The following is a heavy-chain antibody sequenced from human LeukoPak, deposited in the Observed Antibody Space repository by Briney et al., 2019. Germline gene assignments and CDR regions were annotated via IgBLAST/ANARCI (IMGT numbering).Heavy chain of an antibody. V-gene: IGHV1-69*05. Sequence: SVKVSCKASGGTFSSYAISWVRQAPGQGLEWMGGIIPIFGTANYAQKFQGRVTITTDESTSTAYMELSSLRSEDTAVYYCASTDPSGIAAVGPNGEYWGQGTLVAVSS. D-gene: IGHD6-13*01. CDR2: IIPIFGTA. CDR1: GGTFSSYA. CDR3: ASTDPSGIAAVGPNGEY. J-gene: IGHJ4*02.